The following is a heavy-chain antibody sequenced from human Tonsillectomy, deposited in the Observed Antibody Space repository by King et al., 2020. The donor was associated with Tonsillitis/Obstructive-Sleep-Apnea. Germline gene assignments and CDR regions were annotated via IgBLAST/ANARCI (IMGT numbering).Heavy chain of an antibody. CDR3: VRDRGYDFWSGYYFDL. V-gene: IGHV3-72*01. D-gene: IGHD3-3*01. CDR2: SRIRANSYTT. J-gene: IGHJ2*01. Sequence: VQLVESGGGLVQPGGALRLSCTASGFNFSDHYMDWVRQAPGKGLEWVGRSRIRANSYTTENAASMKVRFTISRDGSMNSLYLQMNSLKTEDTAVYYCVRDRGYDFWSGYYFDLWGRGTLVTVSS. CDR1: GFNFSDHY.